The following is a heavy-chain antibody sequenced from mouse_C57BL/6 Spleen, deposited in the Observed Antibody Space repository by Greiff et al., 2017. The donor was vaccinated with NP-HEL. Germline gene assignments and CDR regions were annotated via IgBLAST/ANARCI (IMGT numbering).Heavy chain of an antibody. D-gene: IGHD3-2*02. V-gene: IGHV1-62-2*01. CDR3: ARHEETAQATDYAMDY. CDR2: FYPGSGSI. Sequence: QVQLKQSGAELVKPGASVKLSCKASGYTFTEYTIHWVKQRSGQGLEWIGWFYPGSGSIKYNEKFKDKATLTADKSSSTVYMELSRLTSEDYAVYFCARHEETAQATDYAMDYWGQGTSVTVSS. CDR1: GYTFTEYT. J-gene: IGHJ4*01.